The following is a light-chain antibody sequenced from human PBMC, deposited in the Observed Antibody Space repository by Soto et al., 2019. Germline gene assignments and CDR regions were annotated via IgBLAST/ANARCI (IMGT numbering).Light chain of an antibody. CDR3: QSYDSSLSGSL. J-gene: IGLJ3*02. CDR1: SSNIGAGYD. CDR2: GNN. Sequence: QLVLTQPPSLSEAPGQRVTISCTGSSSNIGAGYDVHWYQQLPGTAPKLLIYGNNNRPSGVPDRFSGSKSGTSASLAIAGLQAEDEGDYYCQSYDSSLSGSLFGGGTKLTVL. V-gene: IGLV1-40*01.